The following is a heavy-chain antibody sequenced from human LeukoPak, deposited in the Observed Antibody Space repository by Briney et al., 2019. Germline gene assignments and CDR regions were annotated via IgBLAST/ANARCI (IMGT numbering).Heavy chain of an antibody. V-gene: IGHV4-34*01. CDR3: ARGRNWQTFYHYHMDV. Sequence: SETLSLTCGVSGGSFSGHYWTWLRQTPGKGLEWMGEINHGGGTNYNPSLKRRVSISINTSTNEISLNKITVTAADTGIYYCARGRNWQTFYHYHMDVWGKGATVTVS. CDR2: INHGGGT. J-gene: IGHJ6*03. D-gene: IGHD1-14*01. CDR1: GGSFSGHY.